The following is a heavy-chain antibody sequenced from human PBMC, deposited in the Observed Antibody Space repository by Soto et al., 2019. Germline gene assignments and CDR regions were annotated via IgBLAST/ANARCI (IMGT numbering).Heavy chain of an antibody. J-gene: IGHJ4*02. D-gene: IGHD3-22*01. V-gene: IGHV4-39*01. CDR1: GGSISSSSYY. CDR3: ASYNSSGYHYRLAY. CDR2: IYYSGST. Sequence: SETLSLTCTVSGGSISSSSYYWGWIRQPPGKGLEWIGSIYYSGSTYYNPSLKSRVTISVDTSKSQFSLKLSSVTAADTAVYYCASYNSSGYHYRLAYWGQGTLVTVS.